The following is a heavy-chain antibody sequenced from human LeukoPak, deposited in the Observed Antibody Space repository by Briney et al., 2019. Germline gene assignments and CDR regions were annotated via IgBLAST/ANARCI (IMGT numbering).Heavy chain of an antibody. Sequence: SETLSLTCTASGGSISSNYWGWVRQTPGKGLEWIGTIYYSGSTYYNPSLASRATISEDTSKNQFSLTLRSVTAADTAVYYCARQISDYYYYYIDVWGKGTTVTVSS. CDR1: GGSISSNY. CDR2: IYYSGST. J-gene: IGHJ6*03. V-gene: IGHV4-39*01. CDR3: ARQISDYYYYYIDV. D-gene: IGHD3-10*01.